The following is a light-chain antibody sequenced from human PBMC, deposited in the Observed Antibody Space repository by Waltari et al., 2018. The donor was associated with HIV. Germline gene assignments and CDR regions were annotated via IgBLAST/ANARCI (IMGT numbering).Light chain of an antibody. V-gene: IGLV1-44*01. Sequence: QSVVTQPPSASGTPGQRVTISCSGSSSNIGRNNVNWYQPFPGTAPKVLIYSNSVRPSGVPGRFSGSKSGTSASLVISGLQSEDEADYYCASWDDMLRGWVFGGGTKLTVL. CDR1: SSNIGRNN. CDR2: SNS. CDR3: ASWDDMLRGWV. J-gene: IGLJ3*02.